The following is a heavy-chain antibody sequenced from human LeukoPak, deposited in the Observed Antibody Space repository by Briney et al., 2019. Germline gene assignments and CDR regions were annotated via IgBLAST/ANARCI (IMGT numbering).Heavy chain of an antibody. CDR3: ARDDFSSARAFDI. D-gene: IGHD6-13*01. J-gene: IGHJ3*02. V-gene: IGHV1-69*06. Sequence: GSSVKVSCKASGGTFNKYSISWVRQAPGQGPEWMGGIIPMFVTANYAQKFQGRLTTTADKSTSTAYMELSSLRSEDTAVYYCARDDFSSARAFDIWGQGTMVTVSS. CDR2: IIPMFVTA. CDR1: GGTFNKYS.